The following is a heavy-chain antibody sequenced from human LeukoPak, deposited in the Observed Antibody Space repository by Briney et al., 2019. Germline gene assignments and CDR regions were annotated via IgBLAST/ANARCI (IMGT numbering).Heavy chain of an antibody. CDR1: GGSFSGYY. CDR3: ASYRRLPPYFQH. Sequence: PSETLSLTCAVYGGSFSGYYWSWIRQPPGKGLGWIGEINHSGSTNYNPSLKSRVTISVDTSKNQFSLKLSSVTAADTAVYYCASYRRLPPYFQHWGQGTLVTVSS. V-gene: IGHV4-34*01. CDR2: INHSGST. J-gene: IGHJ1*01. D-gene: IGHD2-15*01.